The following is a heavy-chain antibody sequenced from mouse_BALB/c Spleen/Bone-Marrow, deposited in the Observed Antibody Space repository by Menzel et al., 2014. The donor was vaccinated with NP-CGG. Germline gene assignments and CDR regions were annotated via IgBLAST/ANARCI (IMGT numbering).Heavy chain of an antibody. CDR2: IYPGDGDT. Sequence: VKLQETGAELMRPGSSVNISCKASGYAFSNYGMNWVKQRPGQGLEWIGQIYPGDGDTNYNGKFKGRVTLTADKSSSTAYMQLSSLTSEDSAVYFCASVYDYGRGYAMDYWGQGTSVTASS. CDR3: ASVYDYGRGYAMDY. CDR1: GYAFSNYG. D-gene: IGHD2-4*01. J-gene: IGHJ4*01. V-gene: IGHV1-80*01.